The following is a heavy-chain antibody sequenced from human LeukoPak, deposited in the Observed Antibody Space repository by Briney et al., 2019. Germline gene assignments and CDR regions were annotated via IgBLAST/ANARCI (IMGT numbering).Heavy chain of an antibody. J-gene: IGHJ3*02. Sequence: GGSLRLSCVASGFTFSSYEMNWVRQAPGKGLEGLSYISSSGSIIYADSVKGRFTVSRDNVKDSIYLQMNSLRGKDTAVYYCAREFRYCSGTSCPGTFDIWGQGTMVTVSS. CDR3: AREFRYCSGTSCPGTFDI. D-gene: IGHD2-2*01. CDR1: GFTFSSYE. CDR2: ISSSGSII. V-gene: IGHV3-48*03.